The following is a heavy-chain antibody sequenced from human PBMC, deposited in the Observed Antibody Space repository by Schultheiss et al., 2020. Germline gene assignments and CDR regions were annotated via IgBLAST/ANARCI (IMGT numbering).Heavy chain of an antibody. CDR1: GFTFDDYA. CDR3: ARGGYSGASDY. Sequence: WGSLRLSCAASGFTFDDYAMHWVRQAPGKGLEWVSVIYSGGSTYYADSVKGRFTISRDNSKNTLYLQMNSLRAEDSAVYYCARGGYSGASDYWGQGTLVTVSS. J-gene: IGHJ4*02. CDR2: IYSGGST. D-gene: IGHD5-12*01. V-gene: IGHV3-66*01.